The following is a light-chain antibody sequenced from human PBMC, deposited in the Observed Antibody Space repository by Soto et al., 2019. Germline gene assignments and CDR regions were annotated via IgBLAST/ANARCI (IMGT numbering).Light chain of an antibody. J-gene: IGKJ2*01. CDR1: QDVSSY. CDR3: QQLSYYPRT. V-gene: IGKV1-9*01. CDR2: AAS. Sequence: IQMTQSPSSLSAAVGDRVTITCRASQDVSSYLVWYQQKPGRAPELLIYAASTLQSGVPLRFSGSGSGTEFTLTISSLQPEDFATYYCQQLSYYPRTFGQVTKLEIK.